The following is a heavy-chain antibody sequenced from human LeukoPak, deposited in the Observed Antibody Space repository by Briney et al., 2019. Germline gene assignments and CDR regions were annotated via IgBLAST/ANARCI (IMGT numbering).Heavy chain of an antibody. J-gene: IGHJ4*02. CDR1: GYSFTSYW. D-gene: IGHD5-24*01. CDR3: ARGVEMATTPFDY. Sequence: GASLKISCKGSGYSFTSYWSGWVRQLPGKGLEWMGIIYPGDSDTRYSPSFQGQVTISADKSISTAYLQWSSLKASDTAMYYCARGVEMATTPFDYWGQGTPVTVSS. CDR2: IYPGDSDT. V-gene: IGHV5-51*01.